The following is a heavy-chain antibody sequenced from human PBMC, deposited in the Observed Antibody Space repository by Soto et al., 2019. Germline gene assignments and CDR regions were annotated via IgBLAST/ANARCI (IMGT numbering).Heavy chain of an antibody. Sequence: GGSLRVSCAASGFTFSSYEMNWVRQSPGKGLEWVSYISSSGSTIYYADSVKGRFTISRDNAKNSLYLQMNSLRAEDTAVYYCARDRVLYDILTGYSNHYYYYGMDVWGQGTTVTVSS. J-gene: IGHJ6*02. CDR3: ARDRVLYDILTGYSNHYYYYGMDV. D-gene: IGHD3-9*01. V-gene: IGHV3-48*03. CDR1: GFTFSSYE. CDR2: ISSSGSTI.